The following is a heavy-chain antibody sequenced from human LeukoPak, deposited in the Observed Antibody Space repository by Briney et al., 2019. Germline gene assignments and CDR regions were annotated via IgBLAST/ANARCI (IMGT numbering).Heavy chain of an antibody. J-gene: IGHJ5*02. CDR1: GYTFTGYY. V-gene: IGHV1-2*02. D-gene: IGHD6-19*01. CDR3: ARSSGWFDP. Sequence: ASVKVSCKASGYTFTGYYLHWVRQAPGQELDWMGWINPNSGATNYAQKFQGRVTITRDTSISTAYMELTRLRSDDTAVYYCARSSGWFDPWGQGSLVTVSS. CDR2: INPNSGAT.